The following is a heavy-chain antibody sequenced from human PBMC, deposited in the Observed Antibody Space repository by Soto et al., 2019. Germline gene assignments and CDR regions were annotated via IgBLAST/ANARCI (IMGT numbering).Heavy chain of an antibody. J-gene: IGHJ4*02. V-gene: IGHV1-2*02. CDR1: VYTFTYDF. D-gene: IGHD6-13*01. CDR3: ARVAAGPPDY. Sequence: XSVKVSCKASVYTFTYDFIHWVRQAPGQGLEWMGWINPNSGGTNYAQKFQGRVTMTRDTSISTAYMELSRLTSDDTAVYYCARVAAGPPDYWGQGTLVTVSS. CDR2: INPNSGGT.